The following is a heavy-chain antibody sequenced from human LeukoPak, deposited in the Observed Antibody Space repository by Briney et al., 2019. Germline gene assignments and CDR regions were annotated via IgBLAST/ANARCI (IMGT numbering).Heavy chain of an antibody. J-gene: IGHJ4*02. CDR1: GFTFSSYW. Sequence: GGSLRLSCAASGFTFSSYWMSWVRQAPGKGLEWVANIKQDGSEKYYVDSVQGRFTISRDNAENSLYLQMNSLRAEDTAVYYCARDLCSWIQLCPLDYWGQGTLVTVSS. CDR2: IKQDGSEK. CDR3: ARDLCSWIQLCPLDY. V-gene: IGHV3-7*01. D-gene: IGHD5-18*01.